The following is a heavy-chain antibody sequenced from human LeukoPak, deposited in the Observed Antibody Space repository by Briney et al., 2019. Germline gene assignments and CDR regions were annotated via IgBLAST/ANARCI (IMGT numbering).Heavy chain of an antibody. Sequence: PSETLSLTCTVSGVSISSSSYYWGWIRQPPGKGLEWIGNIYYSGTTYFNASLKSRVTISVDTSKNQFSLKLTSVTAADTAVYYCARIAYNTVYYFDCWGQATLVTVSS. CDR3: ARIAYNTVYYFDC. J-gene: IGHJ4*01. CDR2: IYYSGTT. V-gene: IGHV4-39*01. CDR1: GVSISSSSYY. D-gene: IGHD1-14*01.